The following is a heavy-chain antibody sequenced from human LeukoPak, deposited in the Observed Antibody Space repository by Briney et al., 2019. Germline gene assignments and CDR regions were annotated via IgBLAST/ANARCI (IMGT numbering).Heavy chain of an antibody. Sequence: SETLSLTCAVYGGSFSGYYWSWIRQPPGKGLEWIGEINHSGSTNYNPSLKSRVTISVDTSKNQFSLKLSSVTAADTAVYYCARRGVGATRCPDYWGQRTLVTVSS. J-gene: IGHJ4*02. V-gene: IGHV4-34*01. CDR2: INHSGST. D-gene: IGHD1-26*01. CDR3: ARRGVGATRCPDY. CDR1: GGSFSGYY.